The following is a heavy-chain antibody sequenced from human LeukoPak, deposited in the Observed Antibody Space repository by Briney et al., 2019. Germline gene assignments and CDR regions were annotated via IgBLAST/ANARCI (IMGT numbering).Heavy chain of an antibody. V-gene: IGHV3-11*01. D-gene: IGHD3-9*01. CDR2: ISSSGSTI. J-gene: IGHJ3*02. Sequence: GGSLRLSCAASGFTFSDYYMTWIRQAPGKGLEWISYISSSGSTIYYAGSVEGRFTISRDNARNSLYLQMNSLRAEDTAVYYCANLDYDILTGYYEKAFDIWGQGTMVTVSS. CDR1: GFTFSDYY. CDR3: ANLDYDILTGYYEKAFDI.